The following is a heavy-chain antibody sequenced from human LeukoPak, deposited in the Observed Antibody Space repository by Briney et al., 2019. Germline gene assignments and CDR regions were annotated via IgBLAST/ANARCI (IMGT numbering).Heavy chain of an antibody. CDR1: GFTFSNYA. D-gene: IGHD3-9*01. J-gene: IGHJ4*02. CDR2: ISGRGGAT. V-gene: IGHV3-23*01. CDR3: ATETGYSFDY. Sequence: GGSLRLSCAASGFTFSNYAMTWVRQAPGKGLEWVSKISGRGGATDHADSVKGRFTISRDNSKNTLYLQINSQRAEDTAVYYCATETGYSFDYWGQGTLVTVSS.